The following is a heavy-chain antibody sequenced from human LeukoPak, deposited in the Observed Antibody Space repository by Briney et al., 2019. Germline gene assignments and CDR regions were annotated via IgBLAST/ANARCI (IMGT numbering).Heavy chain of an antibody. Sequence: ASVKVSCKASGYTFTGYGFTWVRQAPGQGLEWMGWISAKNGKTNYAQKFQGRVTLTTDTSTSTAYMELRSLRPDDTAVYYCARDFFQFSVRFDSWGQGTLVTVSS. V-gene: IGHV1-18*01. CDR1: GYTFTGYG. CDR3: ARDFFQFSVRFDS. CDR2: ISAKNGKT. D-gene: IGHD2-8*01. J-gene: IGHJ5*01.